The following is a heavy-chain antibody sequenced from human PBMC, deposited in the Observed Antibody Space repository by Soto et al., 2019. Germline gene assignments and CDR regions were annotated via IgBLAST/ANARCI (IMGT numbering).Heavy chain of an antibody. CDR3: AREMVENDSSGYYLSVFAI. CDR2: IYYSGST. D-gene: IGHD3-22*01. Sequence: SETLSLTCTVSGGSISSYYWSWIQQPPGKGLEWIGYIYYSGSTNYNPSLKSRVTISVDTSKNQFSLKLSSVTAADTAVYYCAREMVENDSSGYYLSVFAISGQGTMVTVSS. CDR1: GGSISSYY. V-gene: IGHV4-59*01. J-gene: IGHJ3*02.